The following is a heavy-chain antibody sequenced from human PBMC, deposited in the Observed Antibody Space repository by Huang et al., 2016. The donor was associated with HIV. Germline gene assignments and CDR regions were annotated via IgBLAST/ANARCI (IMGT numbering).Heavy chain of an antibody. CDR2: MSHDYRNK. Sequence: VKLVESGGGVVQPGKSLTLSCAASGFTFSDYAIHWVRQAPGRVLEWVAVMSHDYRNKYFTDSVKGRFALSRDNSKNTAFLQMNGLRPEDTAVYFCAKDSLRQNNNIYNFDSWGQGTLVVVSS. CDR1: GFTFSDYA. J-gene: IGHJ4*02. V-gene: IGHV3-30*18. CDR3: AKDSLRQNNNIYNFDS. D-gene: IGHD1-20*01.